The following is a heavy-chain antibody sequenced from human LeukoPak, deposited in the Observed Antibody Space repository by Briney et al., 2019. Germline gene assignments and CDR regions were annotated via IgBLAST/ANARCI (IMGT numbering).Heavy chain of an antibody. V-gene: IGHV4-59*12. Sequence: SETLPLTCTVSGGSISSYYWSWIRQPPGKGLEWIGYIYYSGSTNYNPSLKSRVTISVDTSKNQFSLKLSSVTAADTAVYYCARGRITMVRGVIVSSWFDPWGQGTLVTVSS. D-gene: IGHD3-10*01. CDR3: ARGRITMVRGVIVSSWFDP. J-gene: IGHJ5*02. CDR2: IYYSGST. CDR1: GGSISSYY.